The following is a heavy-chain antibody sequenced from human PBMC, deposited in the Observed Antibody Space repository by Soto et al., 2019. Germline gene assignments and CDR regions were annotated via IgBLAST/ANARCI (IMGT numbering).Heavy chain of an antibody. CDR3: AKTHTRPNWFDP. CDR2: IYHSGST. V-gene: IGHV4-59*12. CDR1: GGSISSYY. D-gene: IGHD3-3*01. J-gene: IGHJ5*02. Sequence: PSETLSLTCTVSGGSISSYYWSWIRKPPGKGLDWIGYIYHSGSTNYNPSLKSRVTISVDRSKNQFSLKLSSVTAADTAVYYCAKTHTRPNWFDPWGQGTLVTVSS.